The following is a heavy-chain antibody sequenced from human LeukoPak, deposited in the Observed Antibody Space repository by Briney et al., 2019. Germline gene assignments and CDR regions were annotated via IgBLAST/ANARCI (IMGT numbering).Heavy chain of an antibody. V-gene: IGHV1-69*13. CDR2: IIPIFGAA. Sequence: GASVKVSCKASGGTFSSYAISWVRQAPGQGLEWMGGIIPIFGAANYAQKFQGRVTITADESTSTAYMELSSLRSEDTAVYYCACITIFGVNDYYYMDVWGKGTTVTVSS. CDR3: ACITIFGVNDYYYMDV. D-gene: IGHD3-3*01. CDR1: GGTFSSYA. J-gene: IGHJ6*03.